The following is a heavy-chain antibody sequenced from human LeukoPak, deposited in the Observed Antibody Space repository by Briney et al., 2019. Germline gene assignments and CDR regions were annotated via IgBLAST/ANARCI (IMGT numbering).Heavy chain of an antibody. CDR3: ARLAYSGSHTGWFDP. Sequence: SVKVSCKASGGTFSSYAISWVRQAPGQGLEWMGGIIPIFGTANYAQRFQGRVTITADESTSTAYMELSSLRSEDTAVYYCARLAYSGSHTGWFDPWGQGTLVTVSS. CDR1: GGTFSSYA. CDR2: IIPIFGTA. J-gene: IGHJ5*02. V-gene: IGHV1-69*13. D-gene: IGHD1-26*01.